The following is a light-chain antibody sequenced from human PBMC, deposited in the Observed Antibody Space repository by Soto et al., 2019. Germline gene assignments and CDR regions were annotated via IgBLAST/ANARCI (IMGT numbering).Light chain of an antibody. CDR3: QSYDSSLSGSRV. V-gene: IGLV1-40*01. CDR2: GNS. J-gene: IGLJ1*01. Sequence: QSVLTQPPSVSGAPGQRGPISCTGSSSKIGAGYDVHWYQQLPGTAPKLLIYGNSNRPSGVPDRFSGSKSGTSASLAITGLQAEDEADYYCQSYDSSLSGSRVFGTGTKVTVL. CDR1: SSKIGAGYD.